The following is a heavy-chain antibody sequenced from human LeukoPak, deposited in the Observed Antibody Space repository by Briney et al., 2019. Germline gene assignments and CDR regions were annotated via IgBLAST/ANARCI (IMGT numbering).Heavy chain of an antibody. CDR1: GGSISSGSYY. CDR2: IYTSGST. D-gene: IGHD3-22*01. Sequence: MTSETLSLTCTVSGGSISSGSYYWSWIRQPAGKGLEWIGRIYTSGSTNYNPSLKSRVTISVDTSKNQFSLKLSSVTAADTAVYYCARDVYYYDSSGYYLFDYWGQGTLVTVSS. J-gene: IGHJ4*02. V-gene: IGHV4-61*02. CDR3: ARDVYYYDSSGYYLFDY.